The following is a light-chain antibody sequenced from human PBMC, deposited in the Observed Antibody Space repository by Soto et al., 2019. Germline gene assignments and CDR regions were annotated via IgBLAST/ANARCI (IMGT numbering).Light chain of an antibody. CDR2: GAS. CDR3: QQYGSSPLT. Sequence: EIVLTQSPVSLSLSPWERATLSCRASQSVSSSYLAWYQQKPGQAPRLLIYGASSRATGIPDRFSGSGSGTDFTLTISRLEPEDFAVYYCQQYGSSPLTFGQGTKVDIK. V-gene: IGKV3-20*01. J-gene: IGKJ2*01. CDR1: QSVSSSY.